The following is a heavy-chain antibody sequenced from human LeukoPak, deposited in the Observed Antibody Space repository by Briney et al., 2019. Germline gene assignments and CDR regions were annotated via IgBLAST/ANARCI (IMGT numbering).Heavy chain of an antibody. CDR2: INPDGSGK. J-gene: IGHJ4*02. CDR1: GFTFSSYW. D-gene: IGHD1-7*01. V-gene: IGHV3-7*01. Sequence: PGGSLGLSCAASGFTFSSYWMTWVRQAPGKGLEWVANINPDGSGKDYVDSVKGRFTISRENAKSSLYLQINSLRAEDTAVYYCARHENWNFPYWGQGTLVTVSS. CDR3: ARHENWNFPY.